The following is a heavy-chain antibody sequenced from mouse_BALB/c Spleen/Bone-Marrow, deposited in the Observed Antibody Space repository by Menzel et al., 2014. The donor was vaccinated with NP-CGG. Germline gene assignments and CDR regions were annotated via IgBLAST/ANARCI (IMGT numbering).Heavy chain of an antibody. CDR2: IYPGDGDT. Sequence: QVQLQQSGAELVRPGSSVKISCKASGYAFSTYWMNWVKQRPGQGLEWIGQIYPGDGDTNYNGKFKGKATLTGDKSSSQAYMQLSSLTAEDSAIYFCARGLRAYWGQGTLVTVSA. V-gene: IGHV1-80*01. CDR3: ARGLRAY. J-gene: IGHJ3*01. CDR1: GYAFSTYW.